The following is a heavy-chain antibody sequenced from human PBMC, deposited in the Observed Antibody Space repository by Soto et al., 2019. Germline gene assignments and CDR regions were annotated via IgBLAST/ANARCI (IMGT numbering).Heavy chain of an antibody. V-gene: IGHV4-31*03. CDR2: IYYSGST. J-gene: IGHJ4*02. Sequence: SETLSLTCTVSGGSISSGGYYWNWIRQHPGKGLEWIGYIYYSGSTYYNPSLKSRVTISVDTSKNQFSLKLSSVTAADTAVYFCAREGNLGRWIQPLASWGQGTLVTVSS. D-gene: IGHD2-2*03. CDR1: GGSISSGGYY. CDR3: AREGNLGRWIQPLAS.